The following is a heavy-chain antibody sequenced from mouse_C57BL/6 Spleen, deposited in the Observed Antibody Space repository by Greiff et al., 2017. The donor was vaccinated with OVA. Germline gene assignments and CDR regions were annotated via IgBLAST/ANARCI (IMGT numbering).Heavy chain of an antibody. D-gene: IGHD2-1*01. Sequence: EVQLQQSGAELVRPGASVKLSCTASGFNIKDDYMHWVKQRPEQGLEWIGWIDPENGDTEYASKFQGKATITADTSSNTAYRQLSSLTSEDTAVYYCTTYGNYAAMDYWGQGTSVTVSS. CDR3: TTYGNYAAMDY. CDR1: GFNIKDDY. J-gene: IGHJ4*01. CDR2: IDPENGDT. V-gene: IGHV14-4*01.